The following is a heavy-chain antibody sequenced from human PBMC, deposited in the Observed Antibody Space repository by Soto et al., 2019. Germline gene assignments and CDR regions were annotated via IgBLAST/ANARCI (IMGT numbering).Heavy chain of an antibody. J-gene: IGHJ4*02. V-gene: IGHV3-21*06. CDR3: ARESEDLPSNFAY. CDR2: ISSTTNYI. CDR1: GVTFTRYS. Sequence: GGSLRLSCAASGVTFTRYSMNWVRQAPGKGLEWVSSISSTTNYIYYGDSMKGRFTISRDNAKNSLYLEMNSLRAEDTAVYYCARESEDLPSNFAYWGQGTLVPVS.